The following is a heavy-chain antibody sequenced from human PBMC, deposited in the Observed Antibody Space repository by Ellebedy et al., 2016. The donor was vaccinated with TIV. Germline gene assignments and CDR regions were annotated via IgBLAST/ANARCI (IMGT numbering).Heavy chain of an antibody. V-gene: IGHV4-39*01. D-gene: IGHD2-21*02. CDR3: ARTDPWQPIDD. CDR1: GGSVSSTSYY. CDR2: VFYSGSP. J-gene: IGHJ4*02. Sequence: MPSETLSLTCSVSGGSVSSTSYYWAWIRQPPGTGLEYIGSVFYSGSPYYSPSFKSRVTLSADTSKNQFYLNLRTATAADTAVYYCARTDPWQPIDDWGQGILVSVSS.